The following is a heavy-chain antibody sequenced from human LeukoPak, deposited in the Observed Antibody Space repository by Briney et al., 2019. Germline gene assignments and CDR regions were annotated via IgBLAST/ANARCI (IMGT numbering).Heavy chain of an antibody. J-gene: IGHJ4*02. V-gene: IGHV1-2*02. CDR2: INPNSGGT. CDR3: ARDGTLKNDGAYGDTAMVS. CDR1: GYTFTSYY. Sequence: ASVKLSCKASGYTFTSYYMHWARQAPGQGLEWMGWINPNSGGTNYAQKFQGRVTITGDRSKSTAYMELISLRSEDTAVYYCARDGTLKNDGAYGDTAMVSWGQGTLVTVSS. D-gene: IGHD5-18*01.